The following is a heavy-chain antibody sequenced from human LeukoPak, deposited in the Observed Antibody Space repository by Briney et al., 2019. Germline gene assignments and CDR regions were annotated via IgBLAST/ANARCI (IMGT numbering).Heavy chain of an antibody. V-gene: IGHV3-53*01. D-gene: IGHD3-10*01. CDR1: GFTVSSNY. CDR3: AKTYYSSRAHYYYYYYMDV. Sequence: GGSLRLSCAASGFTVSSNYISWVRQAPGKGLEWVSLIYSGGSTYYADSVKGRFTISRDNSKNTRYLQMNSLRAEDTAVYYCAKTYYSSRAHYYYYYYMDVWGKGTTVTISS. J-gene: IGHJ6*03. CDR2: IYSGGST.